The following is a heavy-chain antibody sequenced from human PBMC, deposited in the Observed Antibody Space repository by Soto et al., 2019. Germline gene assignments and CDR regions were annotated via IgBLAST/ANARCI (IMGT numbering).Heavy chain of an antibody. D-gene: IGHD6-13*01. CDR3: ARLAAAAHYYYYCMDV. V-gene: IGHV3-21*01. CDR1: GFTFSSYS. J-gene: IGHJ6*03. Sequence: EVQLVESGGGLVKPGGSLRLSCAASGFTFSSYSMNWVRQAPGKGLEWVSSISSSSSYIYYADSVKGRFTISRDNAKNSLYLQMNSLRAEDTAVYYCARLAAAAHYYYYCMDVWGKGTTVTVSS. CDR2: ISSSSSYI.